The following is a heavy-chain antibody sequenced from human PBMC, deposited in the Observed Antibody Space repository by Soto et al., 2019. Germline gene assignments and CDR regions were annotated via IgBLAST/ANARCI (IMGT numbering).Heavy chain of an antibody. Sequence: QVQLVESGGGVVQPGRSLRLSCAASGFTFSSYGMHWVRQAPGKGLEWVAVISYDGSNKYYADSVKGRFTISRDNSKNTLYLQMNSLRAEDTAVYYCAKDRGIAAAFDYWGQGTLVTVSS. D-gene: IGHD6-13*01. CDR3: AKDRGIAAAFDY. CDR1: GFTFSSYG. CDR2: ISYDGSNK. V-gene: IGHV3-30*18. J-gene: IGHJ4*02.